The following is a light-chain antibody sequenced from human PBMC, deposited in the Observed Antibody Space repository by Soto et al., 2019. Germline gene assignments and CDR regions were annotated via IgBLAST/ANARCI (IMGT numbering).Light chain of an antibody. CDR3: QDFASPQWT. V-gene: IGKV3-20*01. CDR1: QSASSQY. J-gene: IGKJ1*01. Sequence: VLTQSPDTLSLSPGERVTLSCRASQSASSQYLSWYQQRPGQPPRLLIYSAFIRANGIPDRFSGSGSGSDFTLTISRLEPEDFAVYYCQDFASPQWTFGQGTKVDIK. CDR2: SAF.